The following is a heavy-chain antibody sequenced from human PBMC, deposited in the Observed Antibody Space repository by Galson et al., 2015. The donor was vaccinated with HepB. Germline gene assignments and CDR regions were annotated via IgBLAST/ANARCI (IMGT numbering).Heavy chain of an antibody. D-gene: IGHD3-3*01. CDR1: GYTFTSYY. Sequence: SVKVSCKASGYTFTSYYMHWVRQAPGQGLEWMGIINPSGGSTSFAQKFQGRVTMTRDTSTSTVYMELNSLRSEDTAVYYCARGYYDYLFYYYYMDVWGKGTTVTVSS. J-gene: IGHJ6*03. CDR2: INPSGGST. CDR3: ARGYYDYLFYYYYMDV. V-gene: IGHV1-46*01.